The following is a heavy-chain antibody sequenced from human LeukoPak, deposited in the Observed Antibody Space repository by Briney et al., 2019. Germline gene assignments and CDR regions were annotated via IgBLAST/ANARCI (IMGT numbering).Heavy chain of an antibody. Sequence: SETPSLTCTVSGGSISSYYWTWLRQPAGKGLEWIGRIYTSGSTNYNPSLKSRVTMSVDTSKNQFSLKVTSVTAADTAVYYCARGATDFDYWGQGTLVTVFS. CDR1: GGSISSYY. CDR3: ARGATDFDY. CDR2: IYTSGST. J-gene: IGHJ4*02. V-gene: IGHV4-4*07.